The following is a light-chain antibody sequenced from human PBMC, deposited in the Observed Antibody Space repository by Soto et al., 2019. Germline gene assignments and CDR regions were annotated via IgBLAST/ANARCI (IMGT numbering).Light chain of an antibody. CDR2: EVT. V-gene: IGLV2-8*01. J-gene: IGLJ1*01. CDR1: SSDVGGYDY. Sequence: QFALTQPPSASGSPGQSVTISCTGTSSDVGGYDYVSWYQQHPGKAPKLMIYEVTRRPSGVPDRFSGSKSGNTASLNVSGLQAEDEADYYCCSYADNTDYVFGTGTKVTV. CDR3: CSYADNTDYV.